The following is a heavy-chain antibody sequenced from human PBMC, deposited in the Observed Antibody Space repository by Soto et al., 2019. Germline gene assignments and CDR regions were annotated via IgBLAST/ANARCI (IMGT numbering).Heavy chain of an antibody. CDR2: ISGSGGSK. J-gene: IGHJ4*02. D-gene: IGHD2-2*01. CDR3: AKNPWLPAAPPSTFDY. CDR1: GFTFSNYA. V-gene: IGHV3-23*01. Sequence: EVQLLESGGGLVQPGGSLRLSCAASGFTFSNYAMSWVRQAPGKGLEWVSAISGSGGSKYYADSVKGRFTISRDNSKNTLYLQMNSLRAEDTAVYYCAKNPWLPAAPPSTFDYWGQGTLVTVSS.